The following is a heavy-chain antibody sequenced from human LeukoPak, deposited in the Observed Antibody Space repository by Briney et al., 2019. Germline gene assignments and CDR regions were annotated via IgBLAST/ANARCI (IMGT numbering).Heavy chain of an antibody. CDR2: INPSGGST. CDR1: GYTFTSYY. Sequence: ASVKVSCKASGYTFTSYYMHWVRQAPGQGLEWMGIINPSGGSTSYAQKFQGRVTMTRDTSTSTVYMELSSLRSEDTAVYYCANDHRPQSPIAAAGHNSYNWFDPWGQGTLVTVSS. CDR3: ANDHRPQSPIAAAGHNSYNWFDP. D-gene: IGHD6-13*01. J-gene: IGHJ5*02. V-gene: IGHV1-46*01.